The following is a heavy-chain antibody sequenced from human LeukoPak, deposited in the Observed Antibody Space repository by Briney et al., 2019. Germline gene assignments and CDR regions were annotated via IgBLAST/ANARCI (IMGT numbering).Heavy chain of an antibody. CDR1: GYTFTGYY. V-gene: IGHV1-18*04. D-gene: IGHD3-22*01. J-gene: IGHJ4*02. CDR3: AREGRSGYYDSSGYYSGGDY. CDR2: ISAYNGNT. Sequence: ASVKVSCKASGYTFTGYYMHWVRQAPGQGLEWMGWISAYNGNTNYAQKLQGRVTMTTDTSTSTAYMELRSLRSDDTAVYYCAREGRSGYYDSSGYYSGGDYWGQGTLVTVSS.